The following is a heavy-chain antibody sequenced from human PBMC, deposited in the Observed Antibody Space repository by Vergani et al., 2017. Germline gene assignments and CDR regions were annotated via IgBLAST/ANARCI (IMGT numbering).Heavy chain of an antibody. J-gene: IGHJ4*02. D-gene: IGHD3-9*01. CDR2: INPSGGHT. CDR1: VYTFSNYY. Sequence: QVQVVQSGAEVKKSGASVKVSCKTSVYTFSNYYMHWVRQAPGQGLEWMGIINPSGGHTNYAQKFQGRVTMTRDTYTSTVYMEPSSLRSEDTAIYYCARGDYGILTGYRYWGQGTLVTVSA. V-gene: IGHV1-46*03. CDR3: ARGDYGILTGYRY.